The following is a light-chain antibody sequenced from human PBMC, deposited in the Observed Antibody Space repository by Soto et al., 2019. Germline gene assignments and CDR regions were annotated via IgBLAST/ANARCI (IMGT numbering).Light chain of an antibody. V-gene: IGKV3-20*01. J-gene: IGKJ5*01. Sequence: EIVLTQSPGTLSLSPGERATLSCRASQSVSSSYLAWYQQKPGQAPSLLSYDASSRATGIPDRFSGSGSGTDFTLTISRLEPEDFAMYYCQQYGSSPITFGQGTRLEI. CDR1: QSVSSSY. CDR2: DAS. CDR3: QQYGSSPIT.